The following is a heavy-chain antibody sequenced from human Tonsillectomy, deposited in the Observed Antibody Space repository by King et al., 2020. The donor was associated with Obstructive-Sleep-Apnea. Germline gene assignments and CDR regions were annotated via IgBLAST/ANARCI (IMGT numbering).Heavy chain of an antibody. Sequence: VQLQQWGAGLLKPSETLSLTCAVYGGSFSGYHWSWIRQPPGKGLEWIGEIHHSGSTNYNPSLKSRVTMLVDTSKNQFSLNLSSVTAADTAVYYCARRYYGSGSYSPFDYWGQGNLVTVSS. V-gene: IGHV4-34*01. CDR2: IHHSGST. CDR3: ARRYYGSGSYSPFDY. D-gene: IGHD3-10*01. CDR1: GGSFSGYH. J-gene: IGHJ4*02.